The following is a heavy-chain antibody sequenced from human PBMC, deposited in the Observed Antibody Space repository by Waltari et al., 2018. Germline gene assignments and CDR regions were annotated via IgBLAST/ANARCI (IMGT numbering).Heavy chain of an antibody. CDR3: AKRGNYYGDAFDI. J-gene: IGHJ3*02. CDR1: GLTFSSYA. Sequence: EVQLLESGGGLVQPGGSLRLSWAASGLTFSSYAMNWVRQAPGKGLEWVSGISGSGGITYYPDSVKGRFTISRDNSKNTLYLQMNTLRAEDTALYYCAKRGNYYGDAFDIWGQGTMVTVSS. D-gene: IGHD1-26*01. V-gene: IGHV3-23*01. CDR2: ISGSGGIT.